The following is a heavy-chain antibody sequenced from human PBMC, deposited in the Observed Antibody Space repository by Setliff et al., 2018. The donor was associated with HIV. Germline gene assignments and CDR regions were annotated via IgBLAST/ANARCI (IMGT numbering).Heavy chain of an antibody. V-gene: IGHV1-46*01. CDR3: ARDGRAVTSLMVVVSLKNGMDV. CDR1: GYIFTSYY. CDR2: VDPSGGST. J-gene: IGHJ6*02. Sequence: ASVKVSCKASGYIFTSYYMHWLRQVPGQGLEWMGIVDPSGGSTHYAQKFEGRATMTRDTSTSTFHMERSSLTSEDRAIYYCARDGRAVTSLMVVVSLKNGMDVWGQGTTVTVSS. D-gene: IGHD3-22*01.